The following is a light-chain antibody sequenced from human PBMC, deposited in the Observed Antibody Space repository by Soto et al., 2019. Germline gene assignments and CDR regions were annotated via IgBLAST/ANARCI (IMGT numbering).Light chain of an antibody. J-gene: IGKJ5*01. CDR3: QQRSNWPLT. V-gene: IGKV3-11*01. CDR1: QSVSSF. CDR2: DVS. Sequence: EIVLTQSPATLSLSPGERATLSCRASQSVSSFLAWYQQKPGQAPRLLIYDVSNRATGIPARFSGSGSGTDFTLTISRLEPEAVAVYYCQQRSNWPLTFGQGTRLDTK.